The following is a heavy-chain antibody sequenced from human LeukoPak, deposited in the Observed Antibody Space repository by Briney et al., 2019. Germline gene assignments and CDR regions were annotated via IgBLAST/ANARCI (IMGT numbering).Heavy chain of an antibody. D-gene: IGHD3-22*01. CDR1: GGSFSGYY. CDR3: ARGPYSYDSSGAFDI. J-gene: IGHJ3*02. CDR2: TSSSGST. Sequence: SETLSLTCAVYGGSFSGYYWSWIRQPPGKGLEWIGRTSSSGSTNYNPSLKSRVTISVDTSKNQFSLKLSSVTAADTAVYFCARGPYSYDSSGAFDIWGQGTMVTVSS. V-gene: IGHV4-34*01.